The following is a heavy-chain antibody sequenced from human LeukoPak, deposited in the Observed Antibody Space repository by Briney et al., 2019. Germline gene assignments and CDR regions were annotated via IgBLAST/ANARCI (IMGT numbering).Heavy chain of an antibody. D-gene: IGHD2-21*01. CDR3: ARDMNIGRISDC. CDR1: GFTFSGYW. CDR2: IKPDGSEK. V-gene: IGHV3-7*01. J-gene: IGHJ4*02. Sequence: GGSLRLSCAASGFTFSGYWMNWVRQAPGKGLEWVGNIKPDGSEKYYVESVRGRFTISRDNAKDSLYLQMSSLRVEDTAVYYCARDMNIGRISDCWGQGTLVTVSS.